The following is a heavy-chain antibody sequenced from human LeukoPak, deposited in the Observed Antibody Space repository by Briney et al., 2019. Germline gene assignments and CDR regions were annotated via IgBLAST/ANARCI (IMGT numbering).Heavy chain of an antibody. J-gene: IGHJ4*02. CDR3: AKYSSSWSRYYFDY. V-gene: IGHV3-23*01. CDR1: GFSFSTYA. CDR2: ISGSGGST. Sequence: GGSLRLSCTASGFSFSTYAMNWVRQAPGKGLEWVSTISGSGGSTYYADSVKGRFTISRDNSKNTLYLQMNSLRAEDTAVYYCAKYSSSWSRYYFDYWGQGTLVTVSS. D-gene: IGHD6-13*01.